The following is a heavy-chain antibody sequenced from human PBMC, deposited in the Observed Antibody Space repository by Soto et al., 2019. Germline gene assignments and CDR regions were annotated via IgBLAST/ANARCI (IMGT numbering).Heavy chain of an antibody. D-gene: IGHD6-13*01. CDR1: GGSFSGYY. CDR3: ASLIAAAGPLHSPPYSYGMDV. J-gene: IGHJ6*02. Sequence: SETLSLPCAVYGGSFSGYYWSWIRQPPGKGLEWIGEINHSGSTNYNPSLKSRGTISGDTSKNQVSLKLNSVPAADTAVYYCASLIAAAGPLHSPPYSYGMDVWGQGTTDTGSS. V-gene: IGHV4-34*01. CDR2: INHSGST.